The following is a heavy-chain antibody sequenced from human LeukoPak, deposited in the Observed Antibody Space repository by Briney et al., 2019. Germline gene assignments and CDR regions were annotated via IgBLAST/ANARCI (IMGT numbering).Heavy chain of an antibody. CDR2: IYYNGII. D-gene: IGHD5-24*01. Sequence: SETLSLTCIVSGDSITNHYWSLIRRPPGKGLEWIGYIYYNGIINYNPSLKSRVTISVDTSKNQFSLKLSSVTAADTAVYYCARLGDGYNSVDYWGQGTLVTVSS. V-gene: IGHV4-59*08. J-gene: IGHJ4*02. CDR3: ARLGDGYNSVDY. CDR1: GDSITNHY.